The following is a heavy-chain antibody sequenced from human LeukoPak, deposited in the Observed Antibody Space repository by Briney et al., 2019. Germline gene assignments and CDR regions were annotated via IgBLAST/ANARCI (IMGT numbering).Heavy chain of an antibody. V-gene: IGHV3-23*01. CDR2: ISGSGGST. Sequence: SGGSLRLSCAASGFTFSSYAMSWVRQAPGKGLEWVSAISGSGGSTYYADSVKGRFTISRDDSKNTLYLQMNSLRAEDTVVYYCAKPLYRHYYGSGSYGPWFDPWGQGTLVTVSS. J-gene: IGHJ5*02. CDR3: AKPLYRHYYGSGSYGPWFDP. CDR1: GFTFSSYA. D-gene: IGHD3-10*01.